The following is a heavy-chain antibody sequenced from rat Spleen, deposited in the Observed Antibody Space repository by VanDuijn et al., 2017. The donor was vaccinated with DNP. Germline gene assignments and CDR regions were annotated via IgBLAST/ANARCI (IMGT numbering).Heavy chain of an antibody. V-gene: IGHV5S10*01. J-gene: IGHJ3*01. D-gene: IGHD1-11*01. Sequence: EVQLVESGGGVVQPGKSLKLSCAASGFSFSDSAMAWVRQSPKMGLEWVATITNSGGSTYYRDSVKGRFTISRDNAKSTLYLQMDSLRSDDTATYYCTTGGKYGGYDYWGQGTLVTVSS. CDR3: TTGGKYGGYDY. CDR1: GFSFSDSA. CDR2: ITNSGGST.